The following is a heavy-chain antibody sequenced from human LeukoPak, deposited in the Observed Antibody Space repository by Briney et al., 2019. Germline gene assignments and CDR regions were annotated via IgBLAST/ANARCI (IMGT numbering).Heavy chain of an antibody. Sequence: PPETLSLTCTVSGGSISSYYWSWIRQPAGKGLEWIGRIYTSGSTNYNPSLKSRVTISVDKSKNQFSLKLSSVTAADTAVYYCARFYVNWFDPWGQGTLVTVSS. CDR3: ARFYVNWFDP. D-gene: IGHD5/OR15-5a*01. V-gene: IGHV4-4*07. CDR2: IYTSGST. J-gene: IGHJ5*02. CDR1: GGSISSYY.